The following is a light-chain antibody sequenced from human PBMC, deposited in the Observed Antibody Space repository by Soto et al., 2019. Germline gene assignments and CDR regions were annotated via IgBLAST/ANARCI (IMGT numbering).Light chain of an antibody. CDR1: SSNIGAGYD. V-gene: IGLV1-40*01. Sequence: QSVLTQPPSVSGAPGQGVTISCTGSSSNIGAGYDVHWYQQLPGAAPKLLIFGNDNRPSGVPDRFSGSRSGTSASLAITGLQAEHEADYYCQSYDRSLSGSVFGAGTKLTVL. J-gene: IGLJ1*01. CDR2: GND. CDR3: QSYDRSLSGSV.